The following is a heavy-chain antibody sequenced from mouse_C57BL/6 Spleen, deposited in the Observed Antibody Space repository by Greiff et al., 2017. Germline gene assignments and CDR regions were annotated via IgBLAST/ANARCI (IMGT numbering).Heavy chain of an antibody. D-gene: IGHD1-1*01. CDR2: INPNNGGT. J-gene: IGHJ3*01. CDR3: ARLNYGSSEAY. CDR1: GYTFTDYN. V-gene: IGHV1-18*01. Sequence: EVKLMESGPELVKPGASVKIPCKASGYTFTDYNMDWVKQSHGKSLEWIGDINPNNGGTIYNQKFKGKATLTVDKSSSTAYMELRSLTSEDTAVYYCARLNYGSSEAYWGQGTLVTVSA.